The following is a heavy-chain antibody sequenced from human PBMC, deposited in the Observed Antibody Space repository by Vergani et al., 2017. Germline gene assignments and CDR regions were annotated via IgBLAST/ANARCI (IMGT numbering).Heavy chain of an antibody. Sequence: ELQLVESGGGLVQPGGSLRLSCAASGFTFSDHYMDWVRQAPGKGLEWVGRTRNKANSYTTEYAASVKGRFTISRDDSKNSLYLQMNSLKIEDTAVYYCARLGYCSSTTCRQAFDIWGQGTMVTVS. J-gene: IGHJ3*02. CDR2: TRNKANSYTT. D-gene: IGHD2-2*01. V-gene: IGHV3-72*01. CDR3: ARLGYCSSTTCRQAFDI. CDR1: GFTFSDHY.